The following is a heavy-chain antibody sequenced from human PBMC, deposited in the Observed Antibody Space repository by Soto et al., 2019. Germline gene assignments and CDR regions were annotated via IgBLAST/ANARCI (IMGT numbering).Heavy chain of an antibody. CDR1: GGSISSSRYY. D-gene: IGHD6-19*01. Sequence: SETLYLTCTVPGGSISSSRYYWGWIRQPPGKGLEWIGSIYYSGSTYYNPSLKSRVTISVDTSKNQFSLKLSSVTAADTAVYYCARDYSSGWYGSYYYYYGMDVWGQGTTVTVSS. V-gene: IGHV4-39*02. CDR2: IYYSGST. CDR3: ARDYSSGWYGSYYYYYGMDV. J-gene: IGHJ6*02.